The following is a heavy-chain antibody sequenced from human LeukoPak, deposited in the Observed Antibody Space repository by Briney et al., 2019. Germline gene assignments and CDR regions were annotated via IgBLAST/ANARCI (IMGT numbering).Heavy chain of an antibody. CDR2: VSYSGTT. CDR1: AGSISSYY. CDR3: ARGLRYYYYMDV. V-gene: IGHV4-59*01. Sequence: SETLSLTCTVSAGSISSYYWSWIRQPPGKGLERIGYVSYSGTTNYNPSLTSRVTISVDTSMNQFSLEVTSVTAADTAVYYCARGLRYYYYMDVWGKGTTVTVSS. J-gene: IGHJ6*03. D-gene: IGHD3-10*01.